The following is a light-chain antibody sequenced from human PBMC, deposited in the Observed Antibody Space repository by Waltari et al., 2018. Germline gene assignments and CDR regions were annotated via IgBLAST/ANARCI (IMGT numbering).Light chain of an antibody. J-gene: IGKJ1*01. CDR2: HAS. CDR3: QKYDFLPAT. Sequence: EMVLPQSQGPLSLSPGERATFPCRASQGVGKYLAWYRQGPGQAPRLLLYHASIRAPGIPDRFSGSGSGTDFSLTISRLEPEDFAVYYCQKYDFLPATFGQGTTVEIK. V-gene: IGKV3-20*01. CDR1: QGVGKY.